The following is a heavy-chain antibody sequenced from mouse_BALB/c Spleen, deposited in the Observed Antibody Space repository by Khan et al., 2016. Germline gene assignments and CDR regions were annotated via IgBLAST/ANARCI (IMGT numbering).Heavy chain of an antibody. CDR1: GFTFNTYA. V-gene: IGHV10-1*02. CDR2: IKSKTNNYAT. CDR3: VGYDYDY. D-gene: IGHD2-4*01. J-gene: IGHJ4*01. Sequence: EVQLVESGGGLVQPKGSLKLSCAASGFTFNTYAMNWVRQAPGKGLEWVARIKSKTNNYATYYADSVKDRSTISRDDSQGMLYLQMNNLKTEDTAMYYCVGYDYDYWGQGTSVTVSS.